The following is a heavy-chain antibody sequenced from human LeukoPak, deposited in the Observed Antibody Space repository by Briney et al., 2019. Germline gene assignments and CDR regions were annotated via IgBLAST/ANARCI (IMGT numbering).Heavy chain of an antibody. V-gene: IGHV1-69*05. J-gene: IGHJ4*02. CDR1: GGTFSSYA. CDR3: AREKYYYDSSGYSEKPHFDY. D-gene: IGHD3-22*01. Sequence: ASVKVSCKASGGTFSSYAISWVRQAPGQGLEWMGRIIPIFGTANYAQKFQGRVTITTDESTSTAYMGLSSLRSEDTAVYYCAREKYYYDSSGYSEKPHFDYWGQGTLVTVSS. CDR2: IIPIFGTA.